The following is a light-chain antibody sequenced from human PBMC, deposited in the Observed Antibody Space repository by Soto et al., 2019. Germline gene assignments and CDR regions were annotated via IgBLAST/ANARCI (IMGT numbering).Light chain of an antibody. CDR3: QQYYNWPRT. CDR1: QSLGSD. CDR2: GAS. V-gene: IGKV3-15*01. J-gene: IGKJ1*01. Sequence: EIVMSQTPGTLSLSPGDTATLSCRASQSLGSDLAWYQQKPGQAPRLLIFGASARPTGIPARISGSGSGTEFTLTISSLRSEDFAVYFCQQYYNWPRTFGQGTNVEI.